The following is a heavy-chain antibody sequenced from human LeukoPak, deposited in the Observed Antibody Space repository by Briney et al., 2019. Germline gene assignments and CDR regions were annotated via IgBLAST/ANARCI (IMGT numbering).Heavy chain of an antibody. D-gene: IGHD3-22*01. V-gene: IGHV4-59*11. CDR1: GGSISSHY. Sequence: SETLSLTCTVSGGSISSHYWSWIRQPPGKGLEWIGYIYYSGSTNYNPSLKSRVTISVDTSKNQFSLKLSSVTAADTAVYYCARADQYSMIVNYGGQGTLVTVSS. CDR3: ARADQYSMIVNY. J-gene: IGHJ4*02. CDR2: IYYSGST.